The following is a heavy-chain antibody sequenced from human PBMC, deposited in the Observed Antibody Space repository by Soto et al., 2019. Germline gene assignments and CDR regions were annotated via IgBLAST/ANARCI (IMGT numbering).Heavy chain of an antibody. CDR2: ISSSSSYI. D-gene: IGHD3-10*01. J-gene: IGHJ4*02. V-gene: IGHV3-21*01. Sequence: GGSLRLSCAASGFTFSSYSMNWVRQAPGKGLEWVSSISSSSSYIYYADSVKGRFTISRDNAKNSLYLQMNSLRAEDTAVYYCARDSSPDYYGSGSYSYWGQGTLVTVSS. CDR3: ARDSSPDYYGSGSYSY. CDR1: GFTFSSYS.